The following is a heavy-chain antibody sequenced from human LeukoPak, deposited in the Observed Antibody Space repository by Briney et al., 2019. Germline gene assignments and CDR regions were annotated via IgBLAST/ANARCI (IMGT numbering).Heavy chain of an antibody. Sequence: SETLSLTCTVSGGSISSSSYYWGWIRQPPGKGLEWIGSIYYSGTTNYNPSLKSRVTISVDTSKNQFSLKLSSVTAADTAVYYCARDRYYDSGSYYNWGQGTLVTVSS. D-gene: IGHD3-10*01. CDR3: ARDRYYDSGSYYN. J-gene: IGHJ4*02. CDR1: GGSISSSSYY. V-gene: IGHV4-39*07. CDR2: IYYSGTT.